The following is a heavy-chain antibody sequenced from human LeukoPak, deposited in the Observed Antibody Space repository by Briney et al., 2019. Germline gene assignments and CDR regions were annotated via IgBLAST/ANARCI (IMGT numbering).Heavy chain of an antibody. V-gene: IGHV3-30*18. CDR2: ISYDGSNK. CDR1: GFTFSRYG. J-gene: IGHJ4*02. D-gene: IGHD6-19*01. Sequence: GGSLRLSCAASGFTFSRYGMHWVRQAPGKGLEWVAVISYDGSNKYYADSVKGRFTISRDNSKNTLYLQMNSLRAEDAAVYYCAKDGDSSGWYYFDYWGQGTLVTVSS. CDR3: AKDGDSSGWYYFDY.